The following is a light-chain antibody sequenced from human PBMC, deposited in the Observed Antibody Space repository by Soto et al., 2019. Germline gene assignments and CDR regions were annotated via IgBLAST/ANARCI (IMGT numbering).Light chain of an antibody. CDR3: QQYNNWLTWT. V-gene: IGKV3-15*01. CDR1: QSVGSK. Sequence: ETMMADFPGTQTVASGERSTLSCRASQSVGSKVAWYQQKPGQAPSLLIYGASTRATGIPARFCGSGSGTEFTLTISSLQSEDFAVYYCQQYNNWLTWTFGQGTKVDI. CDR2: GAS. J-gene: IGKJ1*01.